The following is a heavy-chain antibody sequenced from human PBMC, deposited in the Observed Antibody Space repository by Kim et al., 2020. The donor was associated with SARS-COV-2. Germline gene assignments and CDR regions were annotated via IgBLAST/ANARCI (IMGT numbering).Heavy chain of an antibody. J-gene: IGHJ4*02. CDR1: GGSISSGSYY. CDR3: VITGTKYDFDY. V-gene: IGHV4-61*02. Sequence: SETLSLTCTVSGGSISSGSYYWSWIRQPAGKGLEWIGRIYTSGSTNYNPSLKSRVTISVDTSKNQFSLKLSSVTAADTAVYYCVITGTKYDFDYWGQGTLVTVSS. D-gene: IGHD1-7*01. CDR2: IYTSGST.